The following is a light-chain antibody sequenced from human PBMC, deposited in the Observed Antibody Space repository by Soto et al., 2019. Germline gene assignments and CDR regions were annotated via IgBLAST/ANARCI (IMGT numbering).Light chain of an antibody. J-gene: IGKJ2*01. CDR1: QDISSR. Sequence: DIQMTQSPSSVSASVGDRVTITCRASQDISSRLAWYQQKPGKAPNLLIYGASSLQSGVPSRFSGSGSGTEFTLTISSLQREDFATYYCQQANSFPHTFGQGTKLEIK. V-gene: IGKV1-12*01. CDR2: GAS. CDR3: QQANSFPHT.